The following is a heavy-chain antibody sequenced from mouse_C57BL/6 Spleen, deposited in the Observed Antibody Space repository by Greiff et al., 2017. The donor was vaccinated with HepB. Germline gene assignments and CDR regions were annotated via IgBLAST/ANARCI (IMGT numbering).Heavy chain of an antibody. J-gene: IGHJ1*03. D-gene: IGHD1-1*01. V-gene: IGHV14-3*01. CDR2: IDPANGNT. CDR3: AMVGSYGSVLGYFDV. CDR1: GFNIKNTY. Sequence: EVQLQQSVAELVRPGASVKLSCTASGFNIKNTYMHWVKQRPEQGLEWIGRIDPANGNTKYAPKFQGKATITADTSSNTAYLQLSSLTSEDTALCYRAMVGSYGSVLGYFDVWGTGTTVTLAS.